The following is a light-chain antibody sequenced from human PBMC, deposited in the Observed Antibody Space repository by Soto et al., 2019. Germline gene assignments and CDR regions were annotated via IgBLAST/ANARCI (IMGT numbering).Light chain of an antibody. CDR2: GAS. CDR1: LSVSSD. V-gene: IGKV3-15*01. CDR3: QQYNNWPRLT. Sequence: IVVTRAAVTLSLSPGGRATLSCSASLSVSSDLAWYQQKPGQAPRLLIQGASTRATGIPARFSGSGSGTEFTLTISSLQSEDFAVYYCQQYNNWPRLTFGGGTKVDIK. J-gene: IGKJ4*01.